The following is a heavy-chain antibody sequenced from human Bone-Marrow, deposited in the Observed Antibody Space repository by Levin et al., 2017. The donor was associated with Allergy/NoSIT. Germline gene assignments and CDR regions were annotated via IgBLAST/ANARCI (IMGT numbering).Heavy chain of an antibody. CDR2: FDPEDAET. Sequence: PGESLKISCKVSGYTLTELSMHWVRQAPGNGLEWMGGFDPEDAETLYAQKFQGRVAMTEDTSTDTAYMELASLRSEDTAVYYCATDLGVGGALNFWGQGTLVTVSS. V-gene: IGHV1-24*01. CDR3: ATDLGVGGALNF. J-gene: IGHJ4*02. CDR1: GYTLTELS. D-gene: IGHD3-3*01.